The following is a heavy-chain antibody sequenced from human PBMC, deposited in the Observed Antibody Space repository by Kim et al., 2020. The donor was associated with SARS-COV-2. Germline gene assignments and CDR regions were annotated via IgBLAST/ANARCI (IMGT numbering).Heavy chain of an antibody. D-gene: IGHD3-10*01. Sequence: ASVKVSCKASGYTFTGYYMHWVRQAPGQGLEWMGWINPNSGGTNYAQKFQGRVTMTRDTSISTAYMELSRLRSDDTAVYYCAGREFRMVRGVIIRYMVVWGEGTTVTVSS. V-gene: IGHV1-2*02. CDR3: AGREFRMVRGVIIRYMVV. J-gene: IGHJ6*03. CDR2: INPNSGGT. CDR1: GYTFTGYY.